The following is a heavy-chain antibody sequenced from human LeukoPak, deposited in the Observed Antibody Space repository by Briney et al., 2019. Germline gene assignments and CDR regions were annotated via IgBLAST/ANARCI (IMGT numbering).Heavy chain of an antibody. CDR1: GGSISSYY. Sequence: PSETLSLTCTVSGGSISSYYWTWIRQPPGKGMERIGEINHSGGTDYNPSLRSRVTISVDTSKKHLSLQLSSVTAADTGVYYCARVSDIMISFGGGISYFDFWAQGTLVTVSS. J-gene: IGHJ4*02. V-gene: IGHV4-34*01. D-gene: IGHD3-16*02. CDR3: ARVSDIMISFGGGISYFDF. CDR2: INHSGGT.